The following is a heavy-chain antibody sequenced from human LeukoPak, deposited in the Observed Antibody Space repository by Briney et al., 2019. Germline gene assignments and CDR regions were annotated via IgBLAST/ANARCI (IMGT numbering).Heavy chain of an antibody. CDR3: ARDGAGSSWANYYYGMDV. CDR2: INAGNGNT. CDR1: GYTFTSYA. D-gene: IGHD6-13*01. Sequence: ASVKVSCKASGYTFTSYAMHWVRQAPGQRLEWMGWINAGNGNTKYSQKFQGRVTITRDTSASTAYMELSSLRSEDTAVYYCARDGAGSSWANYYYGMDVWGQGTTVTVSS. J-gene: IGHJ6*02. V-gene: IGHV1-3*01.